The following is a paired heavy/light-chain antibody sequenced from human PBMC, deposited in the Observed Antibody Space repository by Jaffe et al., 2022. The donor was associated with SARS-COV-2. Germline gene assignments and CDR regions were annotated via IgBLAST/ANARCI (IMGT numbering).Heavy chain of an antibody. CDR3: VTEYYYDSSGFYYREDY. CDR2: IRSKIDGGTT. CDR1: GFAFSNGW. J-gene: IGHJ4*02. Sequence: EVQLVESGGGLVKPGGSLRLSCAASGFAFSNGWMSWVRQAPGKGLEWVGRIRSKIDGGTTDYAAPVKGRFTISRDDSKNTLNLQMNSLKTEDTGVYYCVTEYYYDSSGFYYREDYWGQGTLVTVSS. D-gene: IGHD3-22*01. V-gene: IGHV3-15*01.
Light chain of an antibody. CDR2: TNN. Sequence: QSVLTQPPSASGTPGQRVTISCSGSSSNIGSNTVNWYQQLPGTAPKLLIYTNNQRPSGVPDRFSGSKSGTSASLAISGLQSEDEADYYCAAWDDSLNGVIFGGGTKLTVL. CDR3: AAWDDSLNGVI. J-gene: IGLJ2*01. CDR1: SSNIGSNT. V-gene: IGLV1-44*01.